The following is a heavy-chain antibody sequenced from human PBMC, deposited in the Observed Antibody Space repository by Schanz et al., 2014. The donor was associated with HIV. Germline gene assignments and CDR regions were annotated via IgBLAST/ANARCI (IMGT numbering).Heavy chain of an antibody. CDR1: GFTFSNYG. Sequence: QVQLVESGGGVVQPGRSLRLSCTASGFTFSNYGMHWVRQAPGKGLEWVAAIWYDGSNKFYADSVKGRFTISRDNSKNTLYLQMNNLRAEDTAVYGCARQGLRFSFWLDYWGQGTPVTVSP. CDR3: ARQGLRFSFWLDY. D-gene: IGHD4-17*01. V-gene: IGHV3-33*01. CDR2: IWYDGSNK. J-gene: IGHJ4*02.